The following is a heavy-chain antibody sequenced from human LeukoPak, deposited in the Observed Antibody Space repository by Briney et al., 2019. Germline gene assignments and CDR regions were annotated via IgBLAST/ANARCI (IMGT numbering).Heavy chain of an antibody. V-gene: IGHV4-38-2*02. CDR3: ARAAVTTHLFDY. D-gene: IGHD4-17*01. Sequence: NPSETLSLTCTVSGYSISSGYYWGWIRQPPGKGLEWIGSIYHSGSTYYNPSLKSRVTISVDTSKNQFSLKLSSVTAADTAVYYCARAAVTTHLFDYWGQGTLVTVSS. J-gene: IGHJ4*02. CDR1: GYSISSGYY. CDR2: IYHSGST.